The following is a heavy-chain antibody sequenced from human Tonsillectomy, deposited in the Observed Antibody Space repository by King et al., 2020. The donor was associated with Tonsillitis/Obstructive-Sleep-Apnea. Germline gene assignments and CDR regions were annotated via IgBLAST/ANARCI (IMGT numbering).Heavy chain of an antibody. CDR1: GFSLTTSRVG. D-gene: IGHD3-3*01. CDR3: EHHHYNFWSEW. J-gene: IGHJ4*02. V-gene: IGHV2-5*02. Sequence: TLKESGPTLVKRTQTLTLTCTFSGFSLTTSRVGVGWIRQPPGKALEWLALIFGDDNKRYSPALKSRLTITKDTSKNQVVLRMTNMDPVDTATYYCEHHHYNFWSEWWGQGTLVTVSS. CDR2: IFGDDNK.